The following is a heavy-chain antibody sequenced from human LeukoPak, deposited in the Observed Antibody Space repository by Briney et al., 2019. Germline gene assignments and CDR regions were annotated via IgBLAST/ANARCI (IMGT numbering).Heavy chain of an antibody. Sequence: GGSLRLSCAASGFTVSSNHMNWVRQVPGKGLQWVSSISSTSSYIYYADSVKGRFTISRDNAKNSLYLQMNSLRAEDTAVYYCARGGPFYDYNNWGQGTLVTVSS. CDR1: GFTVSSNH. CDR3: ARGGPFYDYNN. CDR2: ISSTSSYI. V-gene: IGHV3-21*01. D-gene: IGHD4-11*01. J-gene: IGHJ4*02.